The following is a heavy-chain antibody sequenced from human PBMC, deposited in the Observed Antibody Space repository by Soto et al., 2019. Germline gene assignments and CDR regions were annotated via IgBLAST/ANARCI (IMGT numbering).Heavy chain of an antibody. CDR1: GFTFDDYA. CDR2: ISWNSGSI. V-gene: IGHV3-9*01. CDR3: TTDSYSTMIVVRFDY. Sequence: SLRLSCAASGFTFDDYAMHWVRQAPGKGLEWVSGISWNSGSIGYADSVKGRFTISRDNAKNSLYLQMNSLKTEDTGIYYCTTDSYSTMIVVRFDYWGHGTLVTVSS. D-gene: IGHD3-22*01. J-gene: IGHJ4*01.